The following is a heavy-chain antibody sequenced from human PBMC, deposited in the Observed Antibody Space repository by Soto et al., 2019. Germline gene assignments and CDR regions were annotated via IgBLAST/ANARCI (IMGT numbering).Heavy chain of an antibody. CDR1: GGSFSGYY. J-gene: IGHJ5*02. D-gene: IGHD6-6*01. V-gene: IGHV4-34*01. CDR3: AREAARSLDRKFDP. Sequence: SETLSLTCAVYGGSFSGYYWSWIRQPPGKGLEWIGEINHSGSTNYNPSLKSRVTISVDTSKNQFSLKLSSVTAADTAVYYCAREAARSLDRKFDPWGQGTLVTVSS. CDR2: INHSGST.